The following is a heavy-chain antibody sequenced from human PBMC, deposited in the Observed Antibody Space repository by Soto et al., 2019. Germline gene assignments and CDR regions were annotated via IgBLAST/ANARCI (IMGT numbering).Heavy chain of an antibody. CDR2: INPNSGGT. CDR3: ARSPAAAWGIDV. Sequence: QVQLVQSGAEVKKPGASVKVSCKASGYTFTGYYMHWVRQAPGQGLEWMGWINPNSGGTNYVQKFQGRVTMTRDTSISTAYMELSRLRSDDTAVYYCARSPAAAWGIDVWGQGTTVTVSS. D-gene: IGHD6-13*01. J-gene: IGHJ6*02. CDR1: GYTFTGYY. V-gene: IGHV1-2*02.